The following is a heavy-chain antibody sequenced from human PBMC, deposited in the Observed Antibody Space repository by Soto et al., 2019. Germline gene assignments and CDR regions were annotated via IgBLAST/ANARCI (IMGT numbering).Heavy chain of an antibody. V-gene: IGHV4-39*02. Sequence: QLQMEESGPGLVKPSETLSLSCTVSGVSISKSSYYWGWIRQPPGRGLEWIGSIHSSWSTSYNPSLETRLTIPTDTSKNHFSLRLNSVTAADTAVYYCARLVIVPAAMSDYYMDVWGKGATVTVSS. CDR2: IHSSWST. CDR1: GVSISKSSYY. D-gene: IGHD2-2*01. CDR3: ARLVIVPAAMSDYYMDV. J-gene: IGHJ6*03.